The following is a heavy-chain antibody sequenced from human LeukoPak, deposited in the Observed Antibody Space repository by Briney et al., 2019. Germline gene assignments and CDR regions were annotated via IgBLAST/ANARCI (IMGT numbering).Heavy chain of an antibody. V-gene: IGHV4-59*01. CDR2: IFYSGSN. Sequence: SETLSLTCSVSGGSFGSFYWSWTRQPPGKGLEWIGYIFYSGSNNYNPSLRSRVTISVDTSKNQFSLKLISVTAADTAMYYCARGLNAFDIWGQGTMVTVSS. D-gene: IGHD1-1*01. CDR1: GGSFGSFY. J-gene: IGHJ3*02. CDR3: ARGLNAFDI.